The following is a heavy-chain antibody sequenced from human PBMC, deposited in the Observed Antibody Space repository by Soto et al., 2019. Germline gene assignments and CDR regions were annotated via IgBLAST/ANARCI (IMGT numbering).Heavy chain of an antibody. CDR2: IYDTGDT. D-gene: IGHD4-17*01. Sequence: EVQLSESEGGLVKPGGSLRLSCAATGFIIRTNGMSWVRQAPGKGLEWVSSIYDTGDTNYADSLKGRFTISRDNSKNTLYLQMNSLRAEDTALYYCAGHGGFSYLGQGTLFTVSS. J-gene: IGHJ4*02. V-gene: IGHV3-23*01. CDR3: AGHGGFSY. CDR1: GFIIRTNG.